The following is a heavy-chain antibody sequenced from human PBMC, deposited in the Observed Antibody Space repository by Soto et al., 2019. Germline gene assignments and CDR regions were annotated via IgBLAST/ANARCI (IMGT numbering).Heavy chain of an antibody. Sequence: QVQLVQSGAEVKKPGSSVKVSCKASGGTFSSYAMSWVRQAPGQGLEWMGGITPFFGTANYAQKFQGRVTMTADESTNTAYMELSSLRSEDTAVYYCASGMTYSDSSGSDGAYWGQGTLVTVSS. CDR3: ASGMTYSDSSGSDGAY. CDR2: ITPFFGTA. D-gene: IGHD3-22*01. CDR1: GGTFSSYA. J-gene: IGHJ4*02. V-gene: IGHV1-69*01.